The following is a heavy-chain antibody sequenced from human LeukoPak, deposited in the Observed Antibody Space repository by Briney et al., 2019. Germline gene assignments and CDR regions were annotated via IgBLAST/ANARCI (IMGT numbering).Heavy chain of an antibody. CDR2: INTDGSRT. D-gene: IGHD2-15*01. Sequence: GRSLRLSCTASGFTFGDYAMSWFRQAPGKGLVWVSRINTDGSRTDHADSVKGRFTISRDNAKDTLYLQMSSLRAEDTAVYYCVRGFGGRTDSWGQGTEVTVST. CDR3: VRGFGGRTDS. CDR1: GFTFGDYA. V-gene: IGHV3-74*01. J-gene: IGHJ5*01.